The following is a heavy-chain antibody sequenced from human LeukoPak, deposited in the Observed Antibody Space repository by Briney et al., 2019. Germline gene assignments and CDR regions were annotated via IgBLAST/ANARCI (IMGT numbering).Heavy chain of an antibody. V-gene: IGHV3-7*01. CDR1: GISFSSYW. J-gene: IGHJ4*02. D-gene: IGHD3-9*01. Sequence: GGSLRLSCAVSGISFSSYWMSWVRQVPGKGLEWVANINEYGSERQYLDSVKGRFTVSRDNSKNSLYLQMDSLRDEDTAVYYSARHTDWAFDCRGQGTLVTVSS. CDR3: ARHTDWAFDC. CDR2: INEYGSER.